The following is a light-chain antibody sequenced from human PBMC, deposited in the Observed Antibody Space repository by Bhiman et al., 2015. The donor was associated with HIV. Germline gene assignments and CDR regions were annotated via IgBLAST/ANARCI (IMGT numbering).Light chain of an antibody. V-gene: IGLV3-25*03. J-gene: IGLJ2*01. CDR3: QSGDTSGTYQGI. CDR2: QDN. CDR1: KLGDKY. Sequence: SYEVTQPPSVSVSPGQTASITCSGDKLGDKYVSWYQQKPGQSPLLVIYQDNKRPSGIPERFSGSSSGTTVTLTISGVQAEDEADYYCQSGDTSGTYQGIFGGGTKLTVL.